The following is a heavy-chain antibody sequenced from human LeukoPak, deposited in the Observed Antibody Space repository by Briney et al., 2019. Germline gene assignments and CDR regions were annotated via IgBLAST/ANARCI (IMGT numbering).Heavy chain of an antibody. D-gene: IGHD3-22*01. CDR3: ARYSSGYYNDFDY. CDR1: GFTVSSNY. J-gene: IGHJ4*02. Sequence: PGGSLRLSCAASGFTVSSNYMSWVRQAPGKGLEWVSAISGSGGSTYYADSVKGRFTISRDNSKNTLYLQMNSLRAEDTAVYYCARYSSGYYNDFDYWGQGTLVTVSS. CDR2: ISGSGGST. V-gene: IGHV3-23*01.